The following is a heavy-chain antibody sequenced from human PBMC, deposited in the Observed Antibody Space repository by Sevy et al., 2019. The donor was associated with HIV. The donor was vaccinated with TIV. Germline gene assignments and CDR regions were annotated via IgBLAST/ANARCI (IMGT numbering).Heavy chain of an antibody. CDR3: ARGGKEVFGSSRYYWFDY. CDR2: IGTAGDT. CDR1: GFTFSSYD. J-gene: IGHJ4*02. Sequence: GGSLRLSCAASGFTFSSYDMHWVRQATGKGLEWVSAIGTAGDTYYPGSVKGRFTISRENAKNSLYLQMNSLRAGDTAVYYCARGGKEVFGSSRYYWFDYWGQGTLVTVSS. V-gene: IGHV3-13*01. D-gene: IGHD3-22*01.